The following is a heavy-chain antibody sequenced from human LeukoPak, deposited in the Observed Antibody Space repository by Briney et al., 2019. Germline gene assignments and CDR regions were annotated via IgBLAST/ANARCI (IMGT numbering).Heavy chain of an antibody. J-gene: IGHJ6*02. CDR3: ARESRYGGNSGNYYYGMDV. V-gene: IGHV1-69*04. D-gene: IGHD4-23*01. Sequence: GASVKVSCKASGGTFSSYAISWVRQAPGQGLEWMGRIIPILGIANYAQKFQGRVTMTRNTSISTAYMELSSLRSEDTAVYYCARESRYGGNSGNYYYGMDVWGQGTTVTVSS. CDR2: IIPILGIA. CDR1: GGTFSSYA.